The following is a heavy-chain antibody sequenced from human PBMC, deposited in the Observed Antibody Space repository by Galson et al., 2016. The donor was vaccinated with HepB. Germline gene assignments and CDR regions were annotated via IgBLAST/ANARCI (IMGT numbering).Heavy chain of an antibody. Sequence: SLRLSCAASGFTFSTYGMHWVRQAPGKGLEWVAVIWYDGSNKYYAASERGRFTFSKDNSKNTLYLQMNRLRAEDTAVYYCASEAPILTPTLDYRGQGTLVIVSS. V-gene: IGHV3-33*01. D-gene: IGHD2-15*01. CDR1: GFTFSTYG. J-gene: IGHJ4*02. CDR2: IWYDGSNK. CDR3: ASEAPILTPTLDY.